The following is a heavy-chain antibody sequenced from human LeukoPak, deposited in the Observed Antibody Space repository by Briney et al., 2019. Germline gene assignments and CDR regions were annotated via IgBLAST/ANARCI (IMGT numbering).Heavy chain of an antibody. V-gene: IGHV1-46*03. Sequence: GASVKVSCKASGYTFTSYYMHWVRQAPGQGPEWMGIINPSGGSTSYAQKFQGRVTMTRDTSTSTVYMELSSLRSEDTAVHYCARASDSSGCYAPQHYFDYWGQGTLVTVSS. J-gene: IGHJ4*02. CDR2: INPSGGST. D-gene: IGHD3-22*01. CDR1: GYTFTSYY. CDR3: ARASDSSGCYAPQHYFDY.